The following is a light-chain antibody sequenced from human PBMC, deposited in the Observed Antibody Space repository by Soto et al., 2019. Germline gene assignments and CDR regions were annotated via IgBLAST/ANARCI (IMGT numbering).Light chain of an antibody. CDR3: QSYDSSLSGSRV. V-gene: IGLV1-40*01. J-gene: IGLJ2*01. CDR1: SSNIGAGYE. CDR2: ADT. Sequence: QSVLTQPPSGSGAPGQRVTISCTGSSSNIGAGYEVHWYQQLPGTAPKLLIYADTNRHSGVPDRFSASTSGTSASLAITGLQAEDEADYYCQSYDSSLSGSRVFGGGTKLTVL.